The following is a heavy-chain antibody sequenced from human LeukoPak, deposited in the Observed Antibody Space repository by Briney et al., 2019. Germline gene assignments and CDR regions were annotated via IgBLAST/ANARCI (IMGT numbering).Heavy chain of an antibody. J-gene: IGHJ6*02. CDR2: IKSKTDGGTT. CDR3: TTFDMGSYGLDV. D-gene: IGHD3-9*01. Sequence: GGSLRLSCAASGFTFSIAWMTWVRQAPGKGLEWVGRIKSKTDGGTTDYAAPVKGRFTISRDDSKKTLYLQMNSLKTEDTAVYYCTTFDMGSYGLDVWGLGATVTVSS. CDR1: GFTFSIAW. V-gene: IGHV3-15*01.